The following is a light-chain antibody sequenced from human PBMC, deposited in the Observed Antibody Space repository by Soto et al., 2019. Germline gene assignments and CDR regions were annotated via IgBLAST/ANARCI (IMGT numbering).Light chain of an antibody. CDR1: KLGDKY. V-gene: IGLV3-1*01. CDR2: QDS. J-gene: IGLJ2*01. CDR3: RAWDSSTVV. Sequence: SYELTQPPSVSVSPGQTASITCSGDKLGDKYASWFQQKPGQSPVLVIYQDSKRPSGIPERFSGSNSGNTATLTISGTQAKDEAAYYCRAWDSSTVVFGGGTKVTVL.